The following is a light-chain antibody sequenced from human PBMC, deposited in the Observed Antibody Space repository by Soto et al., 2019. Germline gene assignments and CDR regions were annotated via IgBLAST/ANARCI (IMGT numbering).Light chain of an antibody. CDR1: QSVSSSY. Sequence: EIVLTQSPGTLSLSPGERATLSCRASQSVSSSYLAWYQQKPGQAPRLLIYDSSYRATGIPARFSGSGSGTDFTLTISSLEPEDFAVYYCHQRKSWPRTFGQGTKVDIK. J-gene: IGKJ1*01. CDR3: HQRKSWPRT. V-gene: IGKV3-11*01. CDR2: DSS.